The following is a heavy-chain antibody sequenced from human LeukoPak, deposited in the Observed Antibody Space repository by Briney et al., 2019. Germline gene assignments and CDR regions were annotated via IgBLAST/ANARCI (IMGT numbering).Heavy chain of an antibody. Sequence: GGSLRLSCAASGFTVSSNYMSWVRQAPGKGLEWASYISSSSSTIYYADSVKGRFTISRDNAKNSLYLQMNSLRDEDTAVYYCARRGVAGTPNYYYGMDVWGQGTTVTVSS. CDR2: ISSSSSTI. V-gene: IGHV3-48*02. CDR3: ARRGVAGTPNYYYGMDV. D-gene: IGHD6-19*01. J-gene: IGHJ6*02. CDR1: GFTVSSNY.